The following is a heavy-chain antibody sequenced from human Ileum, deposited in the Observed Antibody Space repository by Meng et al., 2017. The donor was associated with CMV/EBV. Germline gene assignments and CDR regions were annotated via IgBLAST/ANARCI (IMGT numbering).Heavy chain of an antibody. CDR1: GGSIGSYY. V-gene: IGHV4-4*07. CDR3: ARDTGTTGTGSLFDY. Sequence: QRSGPGMVKASENLSLTGTVSGGSIGSYYWNWIRQPDGKGLEWIGRIHTTDSTNYNPSFKSRVTISVDTSKNQFSLKLTSMTAADTAVYYCARDTGTTGTGSLFDYWGQGILVTVSS. CDR2: IHTTDST. D-gene: IGHD1-1*01. J-gene: IGHJ4*02.